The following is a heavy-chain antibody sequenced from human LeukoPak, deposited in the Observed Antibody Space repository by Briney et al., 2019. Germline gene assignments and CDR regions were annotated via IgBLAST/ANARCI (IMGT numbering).Heavy chain of an antibody. J-gene: IGHJ1*01. CDR1: GGSISSSSYY. Sequence: SETLSLTCTVSGGSISSSSYYWGWIRQPPGKGLEWIGSIYYSGSTYYNPSLKSRVTISVDRSKNQFSLKLSSVTAADTAVYYCARSSRAAYDSSGYYYGYFQHWGQGTLVTVSS. CDR2: IYYSGST. CDR3: ARSSRAAYDSSGYYYGYFQH. D-gene: IGHD3-22*01. V-gene: IGHV4-39*07.